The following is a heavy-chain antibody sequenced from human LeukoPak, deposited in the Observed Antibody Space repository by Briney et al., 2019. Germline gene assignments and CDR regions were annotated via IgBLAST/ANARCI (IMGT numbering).Heavy chain of an antibody. D-gene: IGHD6-13*01. CDR1: GYTXTDYY. Sequence: GASVKVSCKASGYTXTDYYMHWVRQAPGQGLEWMGWINPNSGSTNYAQKFQGRVSMTTDTSISTAYMEVSRLRSDDTAVYYCARVRIGQQLDKYYYYTMDVWGQGTTVTVSS. V-gene: IGHV1-2*02. J-gene: IGHJ6*02. CDR3: ARVRIGQQLDKYYYYTMDV. CDR2: INPNSGST.